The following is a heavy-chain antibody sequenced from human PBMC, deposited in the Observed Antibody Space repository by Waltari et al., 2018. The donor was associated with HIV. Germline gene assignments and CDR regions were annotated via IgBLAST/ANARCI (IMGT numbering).Heavy chain of an antibody. J-gene: IGHJ5*02. V-gene: IGHV1-3*01. D-gene: IGHD3-10*01. CDR2: IKAGNGNT. CDR1: GYIFTTYS. Sequence: QVQLVQSGAEVKKPGASLKVSCKASGYIFTTYSMHWVRQEPGQRLEWLGWIKAGNGNTKYSQKFQGRVTITRDTSASTVYMELISLRSEDTAVYYCARDVDRGRGNWFDPWGQGTLVTVSS. CDR3: ARDVDRGRGNWFDP.